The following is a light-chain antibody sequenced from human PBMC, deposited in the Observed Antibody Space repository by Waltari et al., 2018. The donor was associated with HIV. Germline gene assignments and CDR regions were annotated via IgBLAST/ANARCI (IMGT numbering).Light chain of an antibody. V-gene: IGKV3-15*01. Sequence: EIVLTQSPATLSVSPGERATLSCRASQSVSSNLAWYQQKPGQAPRLLIYRASTRTTGIPARFSGSGSGTEFTLTISILQSEDFAVYYCQQYNDWPRGPFGQGTRLEIK. CDR1: QSVSSN. CDR2: RAS. J-gene: IGKJ2*01. CDR3: QQYNDWPRGP.